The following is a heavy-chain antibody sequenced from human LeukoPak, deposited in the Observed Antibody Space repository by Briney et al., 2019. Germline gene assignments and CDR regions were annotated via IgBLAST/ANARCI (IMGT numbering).Heavy chain of an antibody. J-gene: IGHJ5*02. CDR3: ARDLDSINWYGIPPGWFDP. CDR2: IYYSGST. Sequence: PSETLSLTCTVSGGSISSYYWSWIRQPPGKGLEWIGYIYYSGSTNYNPSLKSRVTISVDTSKNQFSLKLGSVTAADTAVYYCARDLDSINWYGIPPGWFDPWGQGTLVTVSS. CDR1: GGSISSYY. V-gene: IGHV4-59*12. D-gene: IGHD6-13*01.